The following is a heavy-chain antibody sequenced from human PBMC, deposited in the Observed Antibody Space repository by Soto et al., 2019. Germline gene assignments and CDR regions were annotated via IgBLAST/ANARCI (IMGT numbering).Heavy chain of an antibody. CDR2: INHSGST. J-gene: IGHJ5*02. D-gene: IGHD2-2*01. V-gene: IGHV4-34*01. CDR3: ARVKRRFGSTSEKWFDP. CDR1: GGSFSGYY. Sequence: SETLSLTCAVYGGSFSGYYWSWIRQPPGKGLEWIGEINHSGSTNYNPSLKSRVTISVDTSKNQFSLKLSSVTAADTAVYYCARVKRRFGSTSEKWFDPWGQGTMVTVSS.